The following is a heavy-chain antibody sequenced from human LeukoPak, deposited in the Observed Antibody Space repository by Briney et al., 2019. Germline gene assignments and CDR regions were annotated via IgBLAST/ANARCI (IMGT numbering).Heavy chain of an antibody. CDR2: ISSSSSYI. J-gene: IGHJ4*02. CDR1: GFTLSSYW. D-gene: IGHD5/OR15-5a*01. V-gene: IGHV3-21*01. Sequence: GGSLRLSCAASGFTLSSYWMSWVRQAPGKGLEWVSSISSSSSYIYYADSVKSRFTISRDNAKDSLYLQMNSLRAEDTAVYYCASTGSTAIEIDYWGQGTLVTVSS. CDR3: ASTGSTAIEIDY.